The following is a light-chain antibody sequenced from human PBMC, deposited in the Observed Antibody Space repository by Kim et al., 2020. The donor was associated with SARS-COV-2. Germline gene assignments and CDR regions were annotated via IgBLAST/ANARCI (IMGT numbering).Light chain of an antibody. V-gene: IGLV1-40*01. CDR1: SSTVGVGYD. CDR2: GNR. Sequence: GTQSRAGSSSTVGVGYDVARYQQTPRTAPKLLIYGNRNRPSGVPDPFSGSESGTSASLAITGLQAEDEDDYYCQSYDSSLSALYVFGTGTKVTVL. CDR3: QSYDSSLSALYV. J-gene: IGLJ1*01.